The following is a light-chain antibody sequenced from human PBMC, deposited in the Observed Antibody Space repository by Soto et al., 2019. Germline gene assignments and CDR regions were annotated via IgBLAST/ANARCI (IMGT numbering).Light chain of an antibody. J-gene: IGLJ1*01. CDR2: EGT. CDR3: CSYAGSGKDV. Sequence: QSALTQPASVSGSPGQSITISCTGTSSGVGSYNPVSWHQQHPGKAPILIIYEGTKRPSGVSNRFSGSKSGNTASLTISGLQAEDEADYYCCSYAGSGKDVFGTGTKLTVL. CDR1: SSGVGSYNP. V-gene: IGLV2-23*01.